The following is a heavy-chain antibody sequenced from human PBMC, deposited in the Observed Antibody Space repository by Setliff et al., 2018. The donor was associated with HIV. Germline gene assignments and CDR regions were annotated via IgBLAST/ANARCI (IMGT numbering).Heavy chain of an antibody. CDR1: GFAFSTYA. CDR2: ISWNGKII. V-gene: IGHV3-20*04. D-gene: IGHD6-19*01. J-gene: IGHJ6*03. CDR3: AKAKWLPRNSFYYYMDV. Sequence: GGSLRLSCAASGFAFSTYAMSWVRQAPGKGLEWVSGISWNGKIIGYGDSVRGRFTISRDDAKNSLYLQMNSLRAEDTGLYYCAKAKWLPRNSFYYYMDVWGKGTTVTVSS.